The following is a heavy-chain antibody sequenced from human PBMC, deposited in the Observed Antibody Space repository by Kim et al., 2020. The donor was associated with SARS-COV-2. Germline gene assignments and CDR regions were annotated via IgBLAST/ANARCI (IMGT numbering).Heavy chain of an antibody. D-gene: IGHD3-22*01. J-gene: IGHJ6*02. CDR1: GFTFSNAW. V-gene: IGHV3-15*01. CDR3: TRSSGYHYYYYGMDV. CDR2: IKSKTDGGTT. Sequence: GGSLRLSCAASGFTFSNAWMSWVRQAPGKGLEWVGRIKSKTDGGTTDYAAPVKGRFTISRDDSKNTLYLQMNSLKTEDTAVYYCTRSSGYHYYYYGMDVWGQGTTVTVSS.